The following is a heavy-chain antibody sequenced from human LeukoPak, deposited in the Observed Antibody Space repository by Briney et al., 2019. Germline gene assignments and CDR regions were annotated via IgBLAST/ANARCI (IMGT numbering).Heavy chain of an antibody. CDR1: GFTFSTYA. Sequence: GGSLRLSCAASGFTFSTYAMSWVRQAPGKGLEWVSTISGSGSGGSTYYADSVKGRFTISRDNSKNTLYLQMNSLRAEDTAVYYCAKDRCSNGVGCYYYYMDVWGKGTTVTISS. V-gene: IGHV3-23*01. CDR3: AKDRCSNGVGCYYYYMDV. CDR2: ISGSGSGGST. J-gene: IGHJ6*03. D-gene: IGHD2-8*01.